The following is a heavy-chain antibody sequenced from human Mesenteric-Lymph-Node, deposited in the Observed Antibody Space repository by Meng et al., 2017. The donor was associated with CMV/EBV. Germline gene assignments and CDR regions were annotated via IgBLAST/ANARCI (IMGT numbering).Heavy chain of an antibody. D-gene: IGHD3-3*01. CDR2: ISAYNGHI. Sequence: ASVKVSCKASGYTFSSYGISWVRQAPGQGLEWMGWISAYNGHINYAQKLQGRVTMTTDTSTSTAYTELRSLKSDDTAVYYCARDGGYYDFRSGFLDYWGQGTLVTVSS. V-gene: IGHV1-18*01. CDR1: GYTFSSYG. CDR3: ARDGGYYDFRSGFLDY. J-gene: IGHJ4*02.